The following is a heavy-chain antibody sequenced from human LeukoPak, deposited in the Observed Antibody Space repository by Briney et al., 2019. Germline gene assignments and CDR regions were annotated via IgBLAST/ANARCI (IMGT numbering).Heavy chain of an antibody. CDR3: ARGHNFDNNGYYGDAFDI. Sequence: GASVKVSFKSSVYSLTIDDINWVRQAAGQGLEWRGWLNPDTGATGYAQKFQDRLTITATASINTAFMEMRSLTSEDTAVYYCARGHNFDNNGYYGDAFDIWGQGTMVTVSS. V-gene: IGHV1-8*03. D-gene: IGHD3-22*01. CDR1: VYSLTIDD. J-gene: IGHJ3*02. CDR2: LNPDTGAT.